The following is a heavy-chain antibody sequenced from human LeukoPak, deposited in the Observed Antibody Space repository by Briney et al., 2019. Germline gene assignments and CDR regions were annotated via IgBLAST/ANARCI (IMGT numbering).Heavy chain of an antibody. J-gene: IGHJ5*02. Sequence: SVKVSCKASGGTFSSYAISWVRQAPGQGLEWVGGIIPIFGTANYAQKFQGRVTITTDESTSTAYMELSSLRSEDTAVYYCARWEVVPAAPLLNWFDPWGQGTLATVSS. CDR3: ARWEVVPAAPLLNWFDP. V-gene: IGHV1-69*05. D-gene: IGHD2-2*01. CDR1: GGTFSSYA. CDR2: IIPIFGTA.